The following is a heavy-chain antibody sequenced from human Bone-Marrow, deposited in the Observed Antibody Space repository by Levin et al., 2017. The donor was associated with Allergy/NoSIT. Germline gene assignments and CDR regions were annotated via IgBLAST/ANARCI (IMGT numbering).Heavy chain of an antibody. J-gene: IGHJ6*02. Sequence: GESLKISCAASGFTFSSYAMSWVRQAPGKGLEWVSAISGSGGSTYYADSVKGRFTISRDNSKNTLYLQMNSLRAEDTAVYYCAKEGSGSYSPGYYYYGMDGWGQGTTVTVSS. CDR1: GFTFSSYA. CDR2: ISGSGGST. V-gene: IGHV3-23*01. CDR3: AKEGSGSYSPGYYYYGMDG. D-gene: IGHD1-26*01.